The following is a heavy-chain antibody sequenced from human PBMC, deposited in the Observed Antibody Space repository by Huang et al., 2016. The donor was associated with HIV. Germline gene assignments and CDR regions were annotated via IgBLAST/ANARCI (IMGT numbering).Heavy chain of an antibody. J-gene: IGHJ4*02. Sequence: EVQLLESGGGLVQPGGSLRLSCAASGFTFNNYAMNWVSQAPGKGLEWVSTFSGNGGSTSYADSVKGRFTISRDNSKNTLYLHMNSLRVEDTAIYYCAKGIKSSGSYYFDYWGQGTLVTVSS. CDR2: FSGNGGST. CDR3: AKGIKSSGSYYFDY. V-gene: IGHV3-23*01. CDR1: GFTFNNYA. D-gene: IGHD3-10*01.